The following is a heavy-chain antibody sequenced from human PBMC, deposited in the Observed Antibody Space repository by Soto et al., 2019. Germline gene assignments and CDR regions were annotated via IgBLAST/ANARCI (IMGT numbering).Heavy chain of an antibody. CDR2: INPSGGST. J-gene: IGHJ4*02. V-gene: IGHV1-46*03. Sequence: QVQLVQSGAEVKKPGAAVKVSCKASGYTFTSYYMHWVRQAPGQGLEWMGIINPSGGSTSYAQKFQGRVTMTRDTSTSTVYMELSSLRSEDTAVYYCARDSLFYYGSGSHEGFDYWGQGTLVTVSS. D-gene: IGHD3-10*01. CDR1: GYTFTSYY. CDR3: ARDSLFYYGSGSHEGFDY.